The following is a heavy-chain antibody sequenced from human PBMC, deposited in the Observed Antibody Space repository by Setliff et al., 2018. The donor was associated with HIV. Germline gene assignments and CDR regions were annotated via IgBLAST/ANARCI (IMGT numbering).Heavy chain of an antibody. D-gene: IGHD3-16*02. J-gene: IGHJ5*02. CDR1: GDTFRNYA. Sequence: SGDTFRNYAINWVRLAPGQGLEWMGEIMALFQRTQYAQKFQGRVTFTTDESTSTAYMELSSLRSEDTAVYYCARSRHVWGSYRDRNNWFDPWGQGTLVTVSS. CDR3: ARSRHVWGSYRDRNNWFDP. V-gene: IGHV1-69*05. CDR2: IMALFQRT.